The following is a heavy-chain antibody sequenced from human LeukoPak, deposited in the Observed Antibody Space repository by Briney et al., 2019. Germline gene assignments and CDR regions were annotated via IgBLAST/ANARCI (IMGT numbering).Heavy chain of an antibody. V-gene: IGHV1-46*01. CDR2: INPSGGST. Sequence: ASVKVSCKASGYTFTSYDINWVRQATGQGLEWMGIINPSGGSTSYAQKFQGRVTMTRDTSTSTVYMELSSLRSEDTAVYYCASNTHDSSGYYEAFDIWGQGTMVTVSS. D-gene: IGHD3-22*01. CDR3: ASNTHDSSGYYEAFDI. J-gene: IGHJ3*02. CDR1: GYTFTSYD.